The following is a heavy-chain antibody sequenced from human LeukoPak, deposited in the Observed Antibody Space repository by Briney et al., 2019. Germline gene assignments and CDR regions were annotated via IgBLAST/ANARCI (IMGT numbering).Heavy chain of an antibody. CDR3: ARDRNSGSSLDI. V-gene: IGHV1-2*02. CDR1: GYTFTYYA. D-gene: IGHD6-6*01. CDR2: ITPGGGT. Sequence: VASVKVSCKASGYTFTYYAMHWVRQAPGQGLQWMGWITPGGGTNYPQKFQGRVTMTRDTSISTAYMELSSLKSDDTAVYYCARDRNSGSSLDIWGQGTMLTVSS. J-gene: IGHJ3*02.